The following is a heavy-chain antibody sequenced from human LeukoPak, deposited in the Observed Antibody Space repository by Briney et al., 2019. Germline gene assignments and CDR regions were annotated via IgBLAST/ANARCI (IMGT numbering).Heavy chain of an antibody. CDR2: ISGGGGST. CDR1: GFTFSSYA. V-gene: IGHV3-23*01. D-gene: IGHD3-3*01. Sequence: GGSLRLSCAASGFTFSSYAMSWVRQAPGKGLEWVSAISGGGGSTYYADSVKGRFTISRDNSKNTLYLQMNSLRAEDTAVYYCANLRFLEWLFGYYGMDVWGQGTTVTVSS. J-gene: IGHJ6*02. CDR3: ANLRFLEWLFGYYGMDV.